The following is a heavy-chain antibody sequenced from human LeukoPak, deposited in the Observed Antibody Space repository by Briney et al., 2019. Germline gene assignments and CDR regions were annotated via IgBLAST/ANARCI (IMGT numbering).Heavy chain of an antibody. Sequence: PSETLSLTCTVSGGSISSSSYYWGWIRQPPGKGLEWIGSIYYSGSTYYNPSLKSRVTISVDTSKNQFSLKLSSVTAADTAVYYCARDLYSSSPAFDYWSQGTLVTVSS. CDR3: ARDLYSSSPAFDY. V-gene: IGHV4-39*07. CDR1: GGSISSSSYY. CDR2: IYYSGST. J-gene: IGHJ4*02. D-gene: IGHD6-6*01.